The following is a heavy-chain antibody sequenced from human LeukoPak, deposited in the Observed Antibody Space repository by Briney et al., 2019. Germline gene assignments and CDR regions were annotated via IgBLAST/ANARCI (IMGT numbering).Heavy chain of an antibody. J-gene: IGHJ5*02. D-gene: IGHD1-26*01. CDR2: IRYDGSNK. CDR3: ARDNSVGDNAWWFDP. V-gene: IGHV3-30*02. Sequence: GGSLRLSCAASGFTFSSYGMHWVRQAPGKGLEWVAFIRYDGSNKYYADSVKGRFTISRDNSKNTLYLQMNSLRAEDTAIYYCARDNSVGDNAWWFDPWGQGTLVTVSS. CDR1: GFTFSSYG.